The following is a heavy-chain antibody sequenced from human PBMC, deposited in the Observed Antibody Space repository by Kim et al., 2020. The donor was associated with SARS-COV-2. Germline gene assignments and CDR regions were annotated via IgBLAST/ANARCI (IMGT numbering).Heavy chain of an antibody. CDR3: ARDLGGWFDP. D-gene: IGHD1-26*01. V-gene: IGHV3-30*07. CDR2: KK. Sequence: KKYMANSVKGRFTISRDDSKNTVYLQMNSLRAEDTAVYYCARDLGGWFDPWGQGTLVTVSS. J-gene: IGHJ5*02.